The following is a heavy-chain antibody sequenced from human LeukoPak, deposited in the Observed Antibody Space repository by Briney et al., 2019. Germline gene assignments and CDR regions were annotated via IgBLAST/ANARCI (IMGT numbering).Heavy chain of an antibody. Sequence: PGGSLRLSCAASGLTFSSYAMSWVRQVPGKGREWVSAISGSGGSTYYADSVKGRFTISRDDSKNTLYLQMNSLRAEETAVYYCAKHRSGLPSYWGQGTLVTVSS. J-gene: IGHJ4*02. V-gene: IGHV3-23*01. CDR3: AKHRSGLPSY. D-gene: IGHD3-10*01. CDR2: ISGSGGST. CDR1: GLTFSSYA.